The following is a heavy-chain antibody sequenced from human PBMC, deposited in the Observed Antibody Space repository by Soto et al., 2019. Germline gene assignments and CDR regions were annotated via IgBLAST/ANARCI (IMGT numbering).Heavy chain of an antibody. D-gene: IGHD3-10*01. Sequence: ASVKVSCKPSGYPFTDLYIHWVRQAPGLGLEWMGWIDPRSGASRKTQRFQGRFTMTRDTSTNTVYMELSSLRSDDTAVYFCARDKYGPLDYWGQGTLVTVSS. J-gene: IGHJ4*02. CDR1: GYPFTDLY. V-gene: IGHV1-2*02. CDR3: ARDKYGPLDY. CDR2: IDPRSGAS.